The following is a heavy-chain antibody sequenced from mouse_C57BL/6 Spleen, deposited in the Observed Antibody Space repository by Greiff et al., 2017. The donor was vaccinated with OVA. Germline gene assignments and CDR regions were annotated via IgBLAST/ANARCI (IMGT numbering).Heavy chain of an antibody. V-gene: IGHV14-2*01. CDR3: ARGYYGSSHYFDY. J-gene: IGHJ2*01. CDR2: IDPEDGET. CDR1: GFNIKDYY. Sequence: VQLQQSGAELVKPGASVKLSCTASGFNIKDYYMHWVKQRPEQGLEWIGRIDPEDGETKYAPKFKGKATITADTSSNSAYLQISSLTSEDTAVYYCARGYYGSSHYFDYWGQGTTLTVSS. D-gene: IGHD1-1*01.